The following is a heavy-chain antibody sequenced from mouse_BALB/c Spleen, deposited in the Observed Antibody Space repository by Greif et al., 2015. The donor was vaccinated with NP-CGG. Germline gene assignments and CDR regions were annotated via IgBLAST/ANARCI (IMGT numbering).Heavy chain of an antibody. CDR3: TRAGYYAMDY. CDR2: INPSNGGT. CDR1: GYTFTSYY. J-gene: IGHJ4*01. V-gene: IGHV1S81*02. Sequence: VQRVESGAELVKPGASVKLSCKASGYTFTSYYMYWVKQRPGQGLEWIGGINPSNGGTNFNEKFKSKATLTVDKSSSTAYMQLSSLTSEDSAVYYCTRAGYYAMDYWGQGTSVTVSS.